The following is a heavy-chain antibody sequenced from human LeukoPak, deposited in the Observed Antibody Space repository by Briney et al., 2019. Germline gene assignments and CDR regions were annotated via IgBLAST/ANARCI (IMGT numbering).Heavy chain of an antibody. CDR2: INPNSGGT. D-gene: IGHD3-10*01. CDR3: ASPLGMVRGVHFGY. Sequence: ASVKVSCTASGYTFTGYYMHWVRQAPGQGLEWMGWINPNSGGTNYAQKFQGRVTMTRDTSISTAYMELSRLRSDDTAVYYCASPLGMVRGVHFGYWGQGTLVTVSS. J-gene: IGHJ4*02. V-gene: IGHV1-2*02. CDR1: GYTFTGYY.